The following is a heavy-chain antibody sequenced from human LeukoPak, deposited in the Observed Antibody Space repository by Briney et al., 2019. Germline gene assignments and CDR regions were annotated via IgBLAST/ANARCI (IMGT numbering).Heavy chain of an antibody. CDR2: IRYDGSNK. D-gene: IGHD2-15*01. Sequence: GGSLRLSCAASGFTFRTYAMHWVRQAPGKGLEWVAFIRYDGSNKYYADSVKGRFTISRDNSKNTLYLQMNSLRAEDTAVYYCAKDCSGGSCYFYYYFGYWGQGTLVTVSS. CDR3: AKDCSGGSCYFYYYFGY. J-gene: IGHJ4*02. V-gene: IGHV3-30*02. CDR1: GFTFRTYA.